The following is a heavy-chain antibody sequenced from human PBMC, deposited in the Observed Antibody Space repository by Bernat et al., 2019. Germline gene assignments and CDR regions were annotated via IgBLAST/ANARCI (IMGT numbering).Heavy chain of an antibody. V-gene: IGHV1-69*02. CDR1: GGTFSSYT. Sequence: QVQLVQSGAEVKKPGSSVKVSCKASGGTFSSYTISWVRQAPGQGLEWLGRIIPILGIANYAQKFQGRVTITADKSTSTACMVLSSRRSEDTALYYCARSTDYAFDVWGQGTMVTVSS. CDR3: ARSTDYAFDV. D-gene: IGHD2-21*01. J-gene: IGHJ3*01. CDR2: IIPILGIA.